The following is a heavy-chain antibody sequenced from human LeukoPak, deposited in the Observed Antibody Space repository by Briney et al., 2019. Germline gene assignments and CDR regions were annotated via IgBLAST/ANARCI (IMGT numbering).Heavy chain of an antibody. J-gene: IGHJ4*02. CDR3: ARSEWEQRNY. CDR1: GFTFSSYG. D-gene: IGHD1-26*01. CDR2: IKRDGSEK. Sequence: GGSLRLSCAASGFTFSSYGMHWVRQAPRKGLEWVANIKRDGSEKYYVDSVKGRFTISRDNAKNSLYLQMNSLRAEDTAVYYCARSEWEQRNYWGQGTLVTVSS. V-gene: IGHV3-7*01.